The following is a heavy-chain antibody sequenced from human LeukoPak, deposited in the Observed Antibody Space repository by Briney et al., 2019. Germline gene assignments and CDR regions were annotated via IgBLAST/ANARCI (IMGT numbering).Heavy chain of an antibody. Sequence: NPSETLSLTCTVSGGSISTYYWTWIRQPPGKGREWIGYIYYSGSTNYNPSLKSRVTISVDTSKNQFSLKLSSVTAADTAVYYCARVYGSGYDFRGAFDIWGQGTMVTVSS. CDR3: ARVYGSGYDFRGAFDI. CDR2: IYYSGST. D-gene: IGHD5-12*01. CDR1: GGSISTYY. V-gene: IGHV4-59*01. J-gene: IGHJ3*02.